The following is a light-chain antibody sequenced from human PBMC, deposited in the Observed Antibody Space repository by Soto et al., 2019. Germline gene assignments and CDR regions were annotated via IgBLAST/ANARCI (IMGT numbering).Light chain of an antibody. CDR3: QSYDSSLKV. J-gene: IGLJ1*01. Sequence: QSVLTQPPSVSGAPGQRVTISCTGSSSNIGAGYDVHWYQQLPGTAPKLLIYDNSNRPSGVPDRFFGSNSGTSASLAITGLQAEDEADYYCQSYDSSLKVFGTGTKLTVL. CDR1: SSNIGAGYD. V-gene: IGLV1-40*01. CDR2: DNS.